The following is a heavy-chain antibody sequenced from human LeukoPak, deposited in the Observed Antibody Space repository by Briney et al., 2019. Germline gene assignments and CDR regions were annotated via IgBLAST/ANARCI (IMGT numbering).Heavy chain of an antibody. CDR3: ARGGGPDAFDI. CDR2: IYYSGST. J-gene: IGHJ3*02. D-gene: IGHD2-15*01. V-gene: IGHV4-59*01. CDR1: GGSISSYY. Sequence: PSETLSLTCTVSGGSISSYYWSWIRQPSGKGLEWIGYIYYSGSTNYNPSLKSRVTISVDTSKNQFSLKLSSVTAADTAVYYCARGGGPDAFDIWGQGTMVTVSS.